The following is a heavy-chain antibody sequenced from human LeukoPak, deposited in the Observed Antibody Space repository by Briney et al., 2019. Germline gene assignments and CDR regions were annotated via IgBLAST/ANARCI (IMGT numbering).Heavy chain of an antibody. CDR3: ARSPKLRFGESDLDY. CDR1: GYTFSSYG. CDR2: ISAYNGNT. J-gene: IGHJ4*02. Sequence: GASVKVSCKASGYTFSSYGISWVRQAPGQGLEWMGWISAYNGNTNYAQRLQGRVTMTTDTSTSTAYMELRSLRSDDTAVYYCARSPKLRFGESDLDYWGQGTLVTVSS. D-gene: IGHD3-10*01. V-gene: IGHV1-18*01.